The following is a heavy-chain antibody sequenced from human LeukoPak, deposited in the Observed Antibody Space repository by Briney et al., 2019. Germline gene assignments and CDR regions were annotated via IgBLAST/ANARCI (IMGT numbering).Heavy chain of an antibody. J-gene: IGHJ6*03. CDR1: GSSISSSSYY. Sequence: PSETLSLTCTVSGSSISSSSYYWGWIRQPPGRGLEWIGSIYYSGSTYYNPSLKSRVTISVDTSKNQFSLKLSSVTAADTAVYYCARHPARGLYYYYMDVWGKGTTVTVSS. CDR2: IYYSGST. D-gene: IGHD3-10*01. CDR3: ARHPARGLYYYYMDV. V-gene: IGHV4-39*01.